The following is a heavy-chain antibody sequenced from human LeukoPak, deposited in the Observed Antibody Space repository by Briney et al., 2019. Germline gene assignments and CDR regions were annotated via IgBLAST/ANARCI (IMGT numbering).Heavy chain of an antibody. D-gene: IGHD3-10*01. CDR3: ARASGSVSYGMDV. Sequence: SETLSLTCTVSGGSISSDGYYWTWIRQHPGKGLEWIGYIYYSGTTYYNPSLESRVTLSVDTSKNQFSLKLSSVTAADTAVYYCARASGSVSYGMDVWGQGTTVTVSS. J-gene: IGHJ6*02. V-gene: IGHV4-30-4*01. CDR1: GGSISSDGYY. CDR2: IYYSGTT.